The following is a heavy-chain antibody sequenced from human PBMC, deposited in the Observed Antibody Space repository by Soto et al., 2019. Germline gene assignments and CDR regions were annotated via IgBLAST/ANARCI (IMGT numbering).Heavy chain of an antibody. CDR3: ARASSPYSWFDP. J-gene: IGHJ5*02. V-gene: IGHV1-18*01. CDR2: ISDYNGNT. D-gene: IGHD6-19*01. CDR1: GHTFSTSG. Sequence: QVQLVQSGDEVKNYGASVKVSCKTSGHTFSTSGITWVRQAPGRGLEWMGWISDYNGNTNYAQNLQGRVTMTTDTSTTTAHMELRSLRSDDTAVYFCARASSPYSWFDPWGQGTLVTVSS.